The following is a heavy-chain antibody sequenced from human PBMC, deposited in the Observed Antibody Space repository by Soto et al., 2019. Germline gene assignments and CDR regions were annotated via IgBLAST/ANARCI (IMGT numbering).Heavy chain of an antibody. D-gene: IGHD6-13*01. J-gene: IGHJ6*02. CDR1: GFTFDDYA. Sequence: PGGSLRLSCVASGFTFDDYAMYWVRQAPGKGLEWVSGISWNSGSIAYADSVKGRFTISRDNAKNSLYLQMNSLRAEDTALYYCVKGGHSSWYYYGMDVWGQGTTVTVSS. V-gene: IGHV3-9*01. CDR2: ISWNSGSI. CDR3: VKGGHSSWYYYGMDV.